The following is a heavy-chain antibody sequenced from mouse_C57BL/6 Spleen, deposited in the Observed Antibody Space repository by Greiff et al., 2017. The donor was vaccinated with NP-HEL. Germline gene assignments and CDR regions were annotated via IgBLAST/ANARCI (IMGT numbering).Heavy chain of an antibody. CDR1: GYAFSSSW. CDR2: IYPGDGDT. Sequence: QVQLQQSGPELVKPGASVKISCKASGYAFSSSWMNWVKQRPGKGLEWIGRIYPGDGDTNYNGKFKGKATLTADNSSSTAYMQLSSLTSEDSAVYFCARQGLYAMDYWGQGTSVTVSS. D-gene: IGHD2-2*01. J-gene: IGHJ4*01. CDR3: ARQGLYAMDY. V-gene: IGHV1-82*01.